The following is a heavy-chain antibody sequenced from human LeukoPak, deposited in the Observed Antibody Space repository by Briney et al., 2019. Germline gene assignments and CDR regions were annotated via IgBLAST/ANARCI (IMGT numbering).Heavy chain of an antibody. J-gene: IGHJ5*02. V-gene: IGHV3-30-3*01. CDR3: ASKGT. Sequence: GSLRLSCAASGFPFSSYAMHWVRQAPGKGLEWVAVISYDGSNKYYADSVKGRFTISGDKSKNTLYLQMNSLRAEDTAVYYCASKGTWGQGTLVTVSS. CDR2: ISYDGSNK. CDR1: GFPFSSYA.